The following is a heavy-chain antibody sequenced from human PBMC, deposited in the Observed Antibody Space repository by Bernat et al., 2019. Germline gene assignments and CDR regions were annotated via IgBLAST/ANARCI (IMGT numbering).Heavy chain of an antibody. D-gene: IGHD5/OR15-5a*01. Sequence: EVQLVESGGGLVQPGGSLRLSCAASGFTVSSNYMSWVRQAPGKGLEWVSVISGSGGSTYYADSVKGRFTISRDNSKNTLYLQMNSLRAEDTAVYYGAKGPSVGVWRYYFDYWGQGTLVTVSS. J-gene: IGHJ4*02. V-gene: IGHV3-23*04. CDR3: AKGPSVGVWRYYFDY. CDR2: ISGSGGST. CDR1: GFTVSSNY.